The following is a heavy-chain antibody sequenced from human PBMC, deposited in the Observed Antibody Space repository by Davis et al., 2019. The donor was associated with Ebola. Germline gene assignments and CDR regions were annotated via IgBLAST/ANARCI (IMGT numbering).Heavy chain of an antibody. CDR2: ISYDGSNK. J-gene: IGHJ4*02. V-gene: IGHV3-30*03. D-gene: IGHD3-3*01. CDR1: GFTFSSYG. Sequence: GGSLRLSCAASGFTFSSYGMHWVRQAPGKGLEWVAVISYDGSNKYYADSVEGRFTISRDNAKNSLYLQMNSLRAEDTAVYYCASLYDFWSGRYDYWGQGTLVTVSS. CDR3: ASLYDFWSGRYDY.